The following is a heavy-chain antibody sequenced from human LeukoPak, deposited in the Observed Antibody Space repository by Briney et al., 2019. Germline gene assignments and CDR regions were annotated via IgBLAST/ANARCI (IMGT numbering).Heavy chain of an antibody. CDR2: INPSGGST. CDR1: GYTFTSYY. Sequence: ASVTVSCKASGYTFTSYYMHWVRQAPGQGLEWMGTINPSGGSTSYAQKFQGRVTMTRDTSTSTVYMELSSLRSEDTAVYYCARAPPPNYYGSGSYNRGMDVWGQGTTVTVSS. D-gene: IGHD3-10*01. V-gene: IGHV1-46*01. J-gene: IGHJ6*02. CDR3: ARAPPPNYYGSGSYNRGMDV.